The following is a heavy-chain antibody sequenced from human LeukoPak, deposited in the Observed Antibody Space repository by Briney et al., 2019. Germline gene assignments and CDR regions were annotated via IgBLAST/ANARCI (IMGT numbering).Heavy chain of an antibody. CDR1: GFSLSSYA. V-gene: IGHV3-23*01. D-gene: IGHD6-19*01. CDR2: ISRTDAGT. Sequence: GGSLRLSCAASGFSLSSYAMGWVRQAPGKGLEWVSSISRTDAGTYHADSVRGRFTISRDSPKNTLYLQMNSLRAEDTAVYYCARRSGIAVAGALDYWGQGTLVTVSS. CDR3: ARRSGIAVAGALDY. J-gene: IGHJ4*02.